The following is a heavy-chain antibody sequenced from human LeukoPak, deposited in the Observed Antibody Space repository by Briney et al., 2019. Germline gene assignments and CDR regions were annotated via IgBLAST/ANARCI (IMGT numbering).Heavy chain of an antibody. V-gene: IGHV1-69*13. Sequence: ASVKVSCKASGGTFSSYAISWVRQAPGQGLEWMGGIIPIFGTANYAQKFRGRVTITADESTSTAYMELSSLRSEDTAVYYCARDRYYYGSGSYHCMSYFDYWGQGTLVTVSS. CDR2: IIPIFGTA. D-gene: IGHD3-10*01. J-gene: IGHJ4*02. CDR1: GGTFSSYA. CDR3: ARDRYYYGSGSYHCMSYFDY.